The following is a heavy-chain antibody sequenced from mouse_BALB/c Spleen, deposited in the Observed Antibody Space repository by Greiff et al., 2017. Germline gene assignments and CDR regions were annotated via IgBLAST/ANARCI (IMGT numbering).Heavy chain of an antibody. CDR1: GYSITSGYY. D-gene: IGHD2-12*01. Sequence: EVKLMESGPGLVKPSQSLSLTCSVTGYSITSGYYWNWIRQFPGNKLEWMGYISYDGSNNYNPSLKNRISITRDTSKNQFFLKLNSVTTEDTATYYCARLRQDYAMDYWGQGTSVTVSS. V-gene: IGHV3-6*02. CDR2: ISYDGSN. CDR3: ARLRQDYAMDY. J-gene: IGHJ4*01.